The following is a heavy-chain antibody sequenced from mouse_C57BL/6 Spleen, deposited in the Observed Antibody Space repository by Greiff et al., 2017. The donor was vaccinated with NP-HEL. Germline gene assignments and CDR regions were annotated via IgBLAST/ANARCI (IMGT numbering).Heavy chain of an antibody. J-gene: IGHJ1*03. Sequence: VQLQQSGGGLVKPGGSLKLSCAASGFTFSDYGMHWVRQAPEKGLEWVAYISSGSSTIYYADTVKGRFTISRDNAKNTLFLQMTSLRSEDTAMYYCARRHYGSSYWYFDVWGTGTTVTVSS. CDR2: ISSGSSTI. V-gene: IGHV5-17*01. CDR3: ARRHYGSSYWYFDV. CDR1: GFTFSDYG. D-gene: IGHD1-1*01.